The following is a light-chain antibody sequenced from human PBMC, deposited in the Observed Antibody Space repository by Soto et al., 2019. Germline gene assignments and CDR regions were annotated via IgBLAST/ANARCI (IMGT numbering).Light chain of an antibody. CDR1: NRDVGTHNY. CDR3: SSYAGGSPFV. Sequence: QSVLTQPPSASGSPGQSVTISCTGTNRDVGTHNYVSWYQQYPGKAPKLLIYDVVKRPSGIPHRFSGSKSGNTASLTVSGLQADDEADYYCSSYAGGSPFVFGTGTKVTVL. CDR2: DVV. V-gene: IGLV2-8*01. J-gene: IGLJ1*01.